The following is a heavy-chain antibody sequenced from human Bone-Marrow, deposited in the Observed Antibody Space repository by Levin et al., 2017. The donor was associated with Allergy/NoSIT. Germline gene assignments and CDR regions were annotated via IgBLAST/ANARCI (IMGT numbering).Heavy chain of an antibody. CDR1: GFTFSSYW. CDR2: IKQDGSEK. Sequence: LGGSLRLSCAASGFTFSSYWMSWVRQAPGKGLEWVANIKQDGSEKYYVDSVKGRFTISRDNAKNSLYLQMNSLRAEDTAVYYCARTVGIVGATRKRDDFHYYYGMDVWGQGTTVTVSS. J-gene: IGHJ6*02. D-gene: IGHD1-26*01. CDR3: ARTVGIVGATRKRDDFHYYYGMDV. V-gene: IGHV3-7*01.